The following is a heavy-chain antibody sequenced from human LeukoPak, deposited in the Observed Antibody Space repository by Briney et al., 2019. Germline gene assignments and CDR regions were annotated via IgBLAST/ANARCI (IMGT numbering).Heavy chain of an antibody. Sequence: PSETLSLTCTVSGGSISSYYWSWIRQPPGKGLEWIGSIYYSGSTYYNPSLKSRVTISVDTSKNQFSLKLSSVTAADTAVYYCARTYYDILTGIRDWGQGTLVTVSS. J-gene: IGHJ4*02. V-gene: IGHV4-59*05. CDR1: GGSISSYY. CDR3: ARTYYDILTGIRD. D-gene: IGHD3-9*01. CDR2: IYYSGST.